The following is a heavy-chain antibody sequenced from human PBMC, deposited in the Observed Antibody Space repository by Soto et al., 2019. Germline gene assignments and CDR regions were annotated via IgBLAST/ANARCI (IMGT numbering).Heavy chain of an antibody. CDR3: ARVGGSYSGSYYYYGMDV. Sequence: QVQLVQSGAEVKKPGSSVKVSCKASGGTFSSYAISWVRQAPGQGLEWMGGIIPIFGTANYEQKFQGRVTITADESRSTAYMGLSSLRSEDTAVYYCARVGGSYSGSYYYYGMDVWGQGTTVTVSS. CDR2: IIPIFGTA. D-gene: IGHD1-26*01. V-gene: IGHV1-69*12. J-gene: IGHJ6*02. CDR1: GGTFSSYA.